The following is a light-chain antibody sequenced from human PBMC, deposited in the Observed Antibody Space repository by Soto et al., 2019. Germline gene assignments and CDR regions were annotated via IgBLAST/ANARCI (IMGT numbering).Light chain of an antibody. J-gene: IGKJ5*01. CDR1: QSVTRN. CDR3: QQCNNWPRT. V-gene: IGKV3-15*01. CDR2: DAS. Sequence: IVMTQSPGTLSVSPGERATLSCRASQSVTRNLAWYQQKPGQAPRLLIYDASTRATGVPARFSGSGSGTEFTLTISSLQSEDFAVYYCQQCNNWPRTFGQGTRLESK.